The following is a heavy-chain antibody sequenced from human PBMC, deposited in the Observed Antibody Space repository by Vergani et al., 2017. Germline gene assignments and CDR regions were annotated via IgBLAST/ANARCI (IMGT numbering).Heavy chain of an antibody. V-gene: IGHV4-34*01. D-gene: IGHD6-13*01. J-gene: IGHJ2*01. CDR3: ARGLRAAAGRGYFDL. Sequence: QVQLQQWGAGLLKPSETLSLTCAVYGGSFSGYYWSWIRQPPGKGLEGIGEINHSGSTNYNPSLKSRVTISVDTSKNQFSLKLSSVTAADTAVYYCARGLRAAAGRGYFDLWGRGTLVTVSS. CDR2: INHSGST. CDR1: GGSFSGYY.